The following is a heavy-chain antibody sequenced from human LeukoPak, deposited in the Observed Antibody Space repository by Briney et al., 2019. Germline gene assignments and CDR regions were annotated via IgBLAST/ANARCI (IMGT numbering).Heavy chain of an antibody. Sequence: ASVKVSCKPSGYTFTGYYMHWVRQAPGQGLEWMGWINPNSGGTNYAQKFQGRVTMTRDTSISTAYMELSRLRSDDTAVYHCARGSFLYYDSSGAKPFDYWGQGTLVTVSS. CDR2: INPNSGGT. D-gene: IGHD3-22*01. J-gene: IGHJ4*02. V-gene: IGHV1-2*02. CDR3: ARGSFLYYDSSGAKPFDY. CDR1: GYTFTGYY.